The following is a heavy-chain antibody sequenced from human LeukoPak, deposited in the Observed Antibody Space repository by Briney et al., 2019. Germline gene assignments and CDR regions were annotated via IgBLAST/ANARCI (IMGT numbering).Heavy chain of an antibody. CDR1: RLTFTTSV. CDR3: AREGHSSGRAGIFDI. V-gene: IGHV3-30-3*01. CDR2: ISFDGIGK. D-gene: IGHD6-19*01. J-gene: IGHJ3*02. Sequence: PGGSLRLSWAVSRLTFTTSVIHWVRQAPGKGLEWEAAISFDGIGKHYTHCVEGRFTVSRENSKNTLYLQMSSLGDEDTAVYRWAREGHSSGRAGIFDIWGQGTMVTVSS.